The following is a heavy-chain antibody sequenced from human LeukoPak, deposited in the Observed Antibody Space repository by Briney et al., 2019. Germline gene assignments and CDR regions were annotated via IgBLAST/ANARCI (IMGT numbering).Heavy chain of an antibody. Sequence: SQTLSPTCTVSAGSITSSNYYWGWIRQPPGKGLEWTGRIYSVGSTYYNPSLKSRVTISVDTSKNQFSLKLNSLTAADTAVYYCAGPGGRIAWPFDNWGQGTLVTVSS. CDR3: AGPGGRIAWPFDN. CDR2: IYSVGST. J-gene: IGHJ4*02. CDR1: AGSITSSNYY. V-gene: IGHV4-39*01. D-gene: IGHD4-23*01.